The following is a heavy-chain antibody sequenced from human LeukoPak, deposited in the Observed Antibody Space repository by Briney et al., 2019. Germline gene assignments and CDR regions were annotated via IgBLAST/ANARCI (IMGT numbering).Heavy chain of an antibody. D-gene: IGHD6-19*01. CDR3: ARGSSSGWYGGLFDP. J-gene: IGHJ5*02. Sequence: SETLSLTCTVSGGSISSSSYYWGWIRQPPGKGLEWIGSIYYSGSTYYNPSLKSRVTISVDTSKNQFSLKLSSVTAADTAVYYWARGSSSGWYGGLFDPWGQGTLVTVSS. V-gene: IGHV4-39*01. CDR2: IYYSGST. CDR1: GGSISSSSYY.